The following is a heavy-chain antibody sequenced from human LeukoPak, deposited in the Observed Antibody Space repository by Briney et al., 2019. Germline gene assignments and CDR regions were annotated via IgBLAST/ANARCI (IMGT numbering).Heavy chain of an antibody. CDR2: INPNSCGT. V-gene: IGHV1-2*02. Sequence: GASVTLSCTASGYTFTGYYMHWERQGPGQGLGWMGWINPNSCGTNYAQKFQCRVTMTSDTSISTAYMELSRPRSDDTAVYYCARDGSGSYYKNWFDPWGQGTLVTVSS. J-gene: IGHJ5*02. CDR3: ARDGSGSYYKNWFDP. D-gene: IGHD3-10*01. CDR1: GYTFTGYY.